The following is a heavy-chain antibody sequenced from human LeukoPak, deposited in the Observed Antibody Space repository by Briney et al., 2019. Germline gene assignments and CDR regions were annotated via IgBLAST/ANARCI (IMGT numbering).Heavy chain of an antibody. V-gene: IGHV3-64*01. CDR3: AREGIVIVAKNQPPDY. D-gene: IGHD5-12*01. Sequence: GGSLRLSCAASGFTFSSYAMHWVRQAPGNGLEYVSAISSNGGSTYYANSVKGRFTISRDNSKNTLYLQMGSLRAEDMAVYYCAREGIVIVAKNQPPDYWCQVTLVTVSS. CDR2: ISSNGGST. J-gene: IGHJ4*02. CDR1: GFTFSSYA.